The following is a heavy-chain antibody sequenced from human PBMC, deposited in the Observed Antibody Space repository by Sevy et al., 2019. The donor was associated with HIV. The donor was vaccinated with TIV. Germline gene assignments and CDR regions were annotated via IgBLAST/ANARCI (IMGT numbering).Heavy chain of an antibody. CDR2: ISSSSSTI. CDR3: ARDLSFVAWTVRDY. CDR1: GFTFSSFS. J-gene: IGHJ4*02. V-gene: IGHV3-48*01. Sequence: GGCLRLSCAASGFTFSSFSMNWVRQAPGKGLEWIAYISSSSSTIYYADSVKGRFTIYRDNAKNSLYLQMNSLRAEDTGVYYCARDLSFVAWTVRDYWGQGTLVTVSS. D-gene: IGHD2-21*01.